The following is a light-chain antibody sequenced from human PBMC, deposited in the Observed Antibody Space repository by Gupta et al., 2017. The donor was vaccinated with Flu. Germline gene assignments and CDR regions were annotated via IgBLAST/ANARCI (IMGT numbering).Light chain of an antibody. J-gene: IGLJ1*01. CDR1: NSDVGGYNY. V-gene: IGLV2-14*01. CDR2: EVS. CDR3: SSYTSSSTLEV. Sequence: ITISCTGTNSDVGGYNYVSWYQQHPGKAPKLMMYEVSSRPSGVSNRFSGSKSGNTASLTISGLQAEDEADYYCSSYTSSSTLEVFGTGTKVTVL.